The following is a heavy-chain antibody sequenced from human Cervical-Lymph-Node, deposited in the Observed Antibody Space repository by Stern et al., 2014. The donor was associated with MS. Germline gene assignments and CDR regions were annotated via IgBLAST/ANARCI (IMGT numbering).Heavy chain of an antibody. D-gene: IGHD3-22*01. Sequence: EVQLEESGGGLVKPGGSLRLSCAASGFTFSNAWMSWVRQAPGKGLEWVGRIKGKSDCGTADYSAPVQGRFTISRDDSKTTLYLQMNSLKTEDTAVYYCTARGYFFDNSGYYSFDYWGQGTLVTVSS. CDR1: GFTFSNAW. CDR3: TARGYFFDNSGYYSFDY. J-gene: IGHJ4*02. CDR2: IKGKSDCGTA. V-gene: IGHV3-15*01.